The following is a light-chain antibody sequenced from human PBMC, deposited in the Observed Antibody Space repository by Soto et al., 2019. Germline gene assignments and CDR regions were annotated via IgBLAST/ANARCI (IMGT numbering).Light chain of an antibody. CDR3: QQRTNWPPYT. V-gene: IGKV3-11*01. CDR2: EAS. CDR1: QSINTY. J-gene: IGKJ2*01. Sequence: EIVLTQSPATLSLSPGERATLSCRASQSINTYLAWYQQRPGQVPRLLIYEASNRATGIPGRFSGSGSGTDFTLPISSLEFEDSAVYYCQQRTNWPPYTFGQGTKLEIK.